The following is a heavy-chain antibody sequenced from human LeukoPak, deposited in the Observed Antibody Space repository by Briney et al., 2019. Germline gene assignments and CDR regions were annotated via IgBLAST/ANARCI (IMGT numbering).Heavy chain of an antibody. J-gene: IGHJ4*02. D-gene: IGHD3-22*01. CDR3: AREWGLESSGFYYAY. CDR1: GGTFSRFT. CDR2: VTPIFGTA. V-gene: IGHV1-69*13. Sequence: SVKVSCKASGGTFSRFTISWVRQAPGQGFEWMGGVTPIFGTANFVRRFQGRVSITADESTSTAFMELSSLRSEDTAVYYCAREWGLESSGFYYAYWGQGTLVTVSS.